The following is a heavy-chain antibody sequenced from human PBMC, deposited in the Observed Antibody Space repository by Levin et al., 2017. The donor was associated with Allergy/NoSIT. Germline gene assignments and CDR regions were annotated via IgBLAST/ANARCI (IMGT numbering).Heavy chain of an antibody. CDR3: ASMYGDYRGYYYYGMDV. V-gene: IGHV3-21*01. D-gene: IGHD4-17*01. CDR2: ISSSSSYI. Sequence: GGSLRLSCAASGFTFSSYSMNWVRQAPGKGLEWVSSISSSSSYIYYADSVKGRFTISRDNAKNSLYLQMNSLRAEDTAVYYCASMYGDYRGYYYYGMDVWGQGTTVTVSS. J-gene: IGHJ6*02. CDR1: GFTFSSYS.